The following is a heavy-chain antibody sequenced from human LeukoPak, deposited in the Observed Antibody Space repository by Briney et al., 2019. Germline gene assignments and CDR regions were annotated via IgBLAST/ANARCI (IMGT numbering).Heavy chain of an antibody. J-gene: IGHJ3*02. Sequence: QPGGSLRLSCAASGFTFSSYWMSWVRQAPGKGLEWVANIKQDGSEKYYVDSVKGRFTISRDNAKNSLYLQMNSLRAEDTAVYYCAREQITMIVVVPRGAFDIWGQGTMVTVSS. V-gene: IGHV3-7*01. CDR3: AREQITMIVVVPRGAFDI. CDR2: IKQDGSEK. CDR1: GFTFSSYW. D-gene: IGHD3-22*01.